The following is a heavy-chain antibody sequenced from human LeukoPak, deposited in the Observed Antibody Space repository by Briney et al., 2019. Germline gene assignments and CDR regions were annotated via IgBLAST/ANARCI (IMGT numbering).Heavy chain of an antibody. CDR1: GGTFSSYA. CDR3: ARDSLVANTYYYYYYMDV. D-gene: IGHD5-12*01. V-gene: IGHV1-69*06. CDR2: IIPIFGTA. J-gene: IGHJ6*03. Sequence: ASVKVSCKASGGTFSSYAISWVRQAPGQGLEWMGGIIPIFGTANYAQKFQGRVTITADKSTSTAYMELSSLRSEDTAVYYCARDSLVANTYYYYYYMDVWGKGTTVTVSS.